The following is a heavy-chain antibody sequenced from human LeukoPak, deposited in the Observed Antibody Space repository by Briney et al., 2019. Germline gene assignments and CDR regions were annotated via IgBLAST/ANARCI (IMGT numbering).Heavy chain of an antibody. V-gene: IGHV4-30-4*08. D-gene: IGHD3-10*01. J-gene: IGHJ5*02. CDR2: IYYSGST. Sequence: SWVRQPPGKGLEWIGYIYYSGSTYYNPSLKSRVTISVDTSKNQFSLKLSSVTAADTAVYYCAREESHGWGGFGESNLYNWFDPWGQGTLVTVSS. CDR3: AREESHGWGGFGESNLYNWFDP.